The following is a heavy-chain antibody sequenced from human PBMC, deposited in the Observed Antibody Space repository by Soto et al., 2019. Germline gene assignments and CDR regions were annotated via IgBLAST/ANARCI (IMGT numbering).Heavy chain of an antibody. CDR3: ARALLWFGESVTLDY. D-gene: IGHD3-10*01. CDR2: ISYDGSNK. CDR1: GFTFSSYA. J-gene: IGHJ4*02. Sequence: GGSLRLSCAASGFTFSSYAMHWVHQAPGKGLEWVAVISYDGSNKYYADSVKGRFTISRDNSKNTLYLQMNSLRAEDTAVYYCARALLWFGESVTLDYWGQGTLVTVSS. V-gene: IGHV3-30-3*01.